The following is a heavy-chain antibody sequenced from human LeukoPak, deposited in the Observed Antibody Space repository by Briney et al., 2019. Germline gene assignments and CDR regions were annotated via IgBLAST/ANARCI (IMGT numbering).Heavy chain of an antibody. J-gene: IGHJ5*02. D-gene: IGHD2-15*01. CDR2: ISYDGSNK. Sequence: GGSLRLSCAASGFTFSSYGMHWVRQAPGKGLEWVAVISYDGSNKYYADSVKGRFTISRDNSKNTLYLQMNSLRAEDTAVYYCATGLLSDPWGQGTLVTVSS. CDR3: ATGLLSDP. CDR1: GFTFSSYG. V-gene: IGHV3-30*03.